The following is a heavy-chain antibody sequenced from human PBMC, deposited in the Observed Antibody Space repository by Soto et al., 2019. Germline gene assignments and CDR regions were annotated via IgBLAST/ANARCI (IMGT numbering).Heavy chain of an antibody. D-gene: IGHD2-15*01. J-gene: IGHJ4*02. V-gene: IGHV4-34*01. CDR3: AGRYCTGGSCYRP. CDR2: INHDGIT. CDR1: GGSFSGYY. Sequence: TLSLTCAISGGSFSGYYWSWIRQPPGKGLEWIGEINHDGITNYNPSLKSRVTISLDTSKNQFSLKLTSVTAADTAVYYCAGRYCTGGSCYRPWGQGTLVTVSS.